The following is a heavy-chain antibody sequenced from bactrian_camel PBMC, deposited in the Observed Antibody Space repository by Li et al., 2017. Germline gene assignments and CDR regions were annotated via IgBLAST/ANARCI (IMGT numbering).Heavy chain of an antibody. CDR1: TWKYSTYC. D-gene: IGHD7*01. V-gene: IGHV3S40*01. J-gene: IGHJ4*01. Sequence: VQLVESGGGSVQAGGSLRLSCARSTWKYSTYCMGWFRQAPGKEREGVAFVYFGGGSTYYADSVEGRFSISQDKGKNTVYLLMNSLKPDDSGTYYCAYESGTMPDLRRRRGPGGYFGQGTQVTVS. CDR2: VYFGGGST.